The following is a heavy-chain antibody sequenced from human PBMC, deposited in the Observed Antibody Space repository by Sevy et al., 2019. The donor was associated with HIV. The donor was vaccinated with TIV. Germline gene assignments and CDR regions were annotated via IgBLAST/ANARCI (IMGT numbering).Heavy chain of an antibody. Sequence: GRSLRLSCEASGFTFSSYSFNWVRQTPGKGLEWVSYISSGSSSIYYADSVQGRFSISRDNAKNSLYLQMNSLRDEDTAVYYCARDSLLDGSGPEQGEVGDYWGQGTLVTVSS. V-gene: IGHV3-48*02. J-gene: IGHJ4*02. D-gene: IGHD6-19*01. CDR3: ARDSLLDGSGPEQGEVGDY. CDR1: GFTFSSYS. CDR2: ISSGSSSI.